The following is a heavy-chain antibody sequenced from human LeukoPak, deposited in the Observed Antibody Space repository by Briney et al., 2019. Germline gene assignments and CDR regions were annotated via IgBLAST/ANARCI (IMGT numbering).Heavy chain of an antibody. CDR3: ARSRTNPSGEVRGSDYYYYGMDV. CDR1: GGSFSGYY. J-gene: IGHJ6*02. D-gene: IGHD3-10*01. CDR2: INHSGST. V-gene: IGHV4-34*01. Sequence: SETLSLTCAVYGGSFSGYYWCWIRQPPGKGLEWIGEINHSGSTNYNPSLKSRVTISVDTSKNQFSLKLSSVTAADTAVYYCARSRTNPSGEVRGSDYYYYGMDVWGQGTTVTVSS.